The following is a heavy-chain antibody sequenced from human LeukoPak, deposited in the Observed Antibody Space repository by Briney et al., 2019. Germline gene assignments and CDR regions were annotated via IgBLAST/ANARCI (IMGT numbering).Heavy chain of an antibody. V-gene: IGHV3-7*05. Sequence: PGGSLRLSCAASGFTFSTYWMSWVRQAPGKGLQWVASIKPDGSVTHYVDSVKGRFTASRDNAKNSLYLQMNSLRAEDTAVYYCARRGRIFGVVIIGYFDYWGQGTLVTVSS. J-gene: IGHJ4*02. CDR1: GFTFSTYW. D-gene: IGHD3-3*01. CDR3: ARRGRIFGVVIIGYFDY. CDR2: IKPDGSVT.